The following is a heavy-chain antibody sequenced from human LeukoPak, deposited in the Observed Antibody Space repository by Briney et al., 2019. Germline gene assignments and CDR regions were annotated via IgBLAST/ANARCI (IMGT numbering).Heavy chain of an antibody. Sequence: SETLSLTCTVFGHSLNSVSSYWGWLRQHSERSLEWIGYISYRGTTFYNPSLKSRVSISGDTSKTQFSLNINSVTAAGTAVYYCARMPRGVAVVTPYYFDSWGQGTLVTVSS. CDR2: ISYRGTT. V-gene: IGHV4-31*03. J-gene: IGHJ4*02. CDR3: ARMPRGVAVVTPYYFDS. D-gene: IGHD2-21*02. CDR1: GHSLNSVSSY.